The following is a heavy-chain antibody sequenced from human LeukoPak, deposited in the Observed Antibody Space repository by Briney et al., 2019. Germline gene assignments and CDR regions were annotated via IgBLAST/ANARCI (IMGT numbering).Heavy chain of an antibody. V-gene: IGHV4-39*01. Sequence: SETLSLTCTVSGGSISSSSYYWGWLRQPPGTGLEWIGSIYYSGSTYYNPSLKSRVTISVDTSKNQFSLKLSSVTAADTAVYYCARGPFTIFGVGPGAFDIWGQGTMVTVSS. D-gene: IGHD3-3*01. CDR3: ARGPFTIFGVGPGAFDI. CDR2: IYYSGST. CDR1: GGSISSSSYY. J-gene: IGHJ3*02.